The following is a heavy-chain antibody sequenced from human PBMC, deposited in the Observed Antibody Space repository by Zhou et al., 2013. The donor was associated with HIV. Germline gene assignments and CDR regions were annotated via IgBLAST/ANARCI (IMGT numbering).Heavy chain of an antibody. J-gene: IGHJ4*02. V-gene: IGHV1-18*01. Sequence: QVQLVQSGAEVKKPGASVKVSCKASGYTFTDYNFSWVRQAPGQGLEWMGWISSKNAHTAYAKNFQDRVIMTTDTSTTTAYMEVRSLRSDDTAVYYCAREKSSLGEFDYWGQGTLVTVSS. D-gene: IGHD3-10*01. CDR3: AREKSSLGEFDY. CDR2: ISSKNAHT. CDR1: GYTFTDYN.